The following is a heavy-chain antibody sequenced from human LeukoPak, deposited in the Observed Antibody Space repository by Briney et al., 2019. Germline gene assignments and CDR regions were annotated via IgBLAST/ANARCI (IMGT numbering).Heavy chain of an antibody. CDR2: INSDGSST. J-gene: IGHJ4*02. CDR1: GFTFSSYW. V-gene: IGHV3-74*01. D-gene: IGHD6-19*01. CDR3: AKVEYSSGWFQEEYYFDY. Sequence: GGSLRLSRAASGFTFSSYWMHWVRQAPGKGLVWVSRINSDGSSTSYADSVKGRFTISRDNAKNTLYLQMNSLRAEDTAVYYCAKVEYSSGWFQEEYYFDYWGQGTLLTVSS.